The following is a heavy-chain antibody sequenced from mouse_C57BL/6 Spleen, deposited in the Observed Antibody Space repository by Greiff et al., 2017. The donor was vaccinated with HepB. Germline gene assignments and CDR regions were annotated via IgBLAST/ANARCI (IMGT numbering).Heavy chain of an antibody. CDR1: GFNIKDYY. Sequence: VQLKESWAELVKPGASVKLSCTASGFNIKDYYMHWVKQRTEQGLEWIGRIDPEDGETKYAPKFQGKATITADTSSNTAYLQLSSLTSEDTAVYYCARSFIYDGYPYYFDYWGQGTTLTVSS. D-gene: IGHD2-3*01. V-gene: IGHV14-2*01. J-gene: IGHJ2*01. CDR2: IDPEDGET. CDR3: ARSFIYDGYPYYFDY.